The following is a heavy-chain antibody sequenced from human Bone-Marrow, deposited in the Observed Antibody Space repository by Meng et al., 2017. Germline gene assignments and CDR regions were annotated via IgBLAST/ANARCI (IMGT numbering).Heavy chain of an antibody. J-gene: IGHJ5*02. CDR3: ARGVVRNWNYLP. D-gene: IGHD1-7*01. CDR1: GGSFSGYY. CDR2: INHSGST. Sequence: QVQLQQWVAGLLKPAETLSLTCAVYGGSFSGYYWSWIRQPPGKGLEWIGEINHSGSTNYNPSLKSRVTISVDTSKNQFSLKLSSVTAADTAVYYCARGVVRNWNYLPWGQGTLVTVSS. V-gene: IGHV4-34*01.